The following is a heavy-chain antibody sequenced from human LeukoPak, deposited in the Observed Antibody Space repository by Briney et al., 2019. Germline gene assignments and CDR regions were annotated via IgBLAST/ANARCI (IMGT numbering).Heavy chain of an antibody. CDR3: ARVLWFGESSYFDY. CDR2: IYHSGST. J-gene: IGHJ4*02. Sequence: SETLSLTCTVSGYSISSGYYWGWIRQPPGKGLEWIGSIYHSGSTYYNPSLKSRVTISVDTSKNQFSLKLSFVTAADTAVYYCARVLWFGESSYFDYWGQGTLVTVSS. D-gene: IGHD3-10*01. CDR1: GYSISSGYY. V-gene: IGHV4-38-2*02.